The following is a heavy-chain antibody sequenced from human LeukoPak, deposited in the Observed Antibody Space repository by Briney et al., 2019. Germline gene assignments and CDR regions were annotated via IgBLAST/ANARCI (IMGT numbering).Heavy chain of an antibody. CDR3: ARAVSEYGGFDY. D-gene: IGHD1-14*01. J-gene: IGHJ4*02. V-gene: IGHV4-34*01. CDR1: GGSFGGYY. CDR2: INHSGST. Sequence: PSETLSLTCAVYGGSFGGYYWGWIRQPPGKGLEWIGEINHSGSTNYNPSLKSRVTISVDTSKNQFSLKLSSVTAADTAVYYCARAVSEYGGFDYWGQGTLVTVSS.